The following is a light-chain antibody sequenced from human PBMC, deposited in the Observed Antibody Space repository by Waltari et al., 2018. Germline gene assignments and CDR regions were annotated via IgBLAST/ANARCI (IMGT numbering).Light chain of an antibody. J-gene: IGLJ3*02. CDR3: CSFTSRSTWV. CDR2: DVS. CDR1: SSDVGGYNY. V-gene: IGLV2-14*01. Sequence: QSALTQPASVSGSPGQSITISCTGTSSDVGGYNYVSWYQQHPGKVPKLLIFDVSNRTSGDSNRFSGPKSGHTASLTISGLQAEDVSDYYCCSFTSRSTWVFGGGTKLTVL.